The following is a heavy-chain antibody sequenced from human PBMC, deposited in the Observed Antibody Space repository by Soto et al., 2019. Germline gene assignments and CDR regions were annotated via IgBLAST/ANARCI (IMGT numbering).Heavy chain of an antibody. CDR3: AREYGDFEKVLDY. J-gene: IGHJ4*02. Sequence: GGSLRLSCAASGFTFSSYSMNWVRQAPGKGLEWVSSISSSSSYIYYADSVKGRFTISRDNAKNSLYLQMNSLRAEDTAVYYCAREYGDFEKVLDYWGQGTLVTVSS. CDR2: ISSSSSYI. CDR1: GFTFSSYS. V-gene: IGHV3-21*01. D-gene: IGHD4-17*01.